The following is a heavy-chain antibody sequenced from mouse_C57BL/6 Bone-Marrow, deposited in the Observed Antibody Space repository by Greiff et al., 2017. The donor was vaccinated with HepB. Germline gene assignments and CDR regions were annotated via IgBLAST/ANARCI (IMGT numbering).Heavy chain of an antibody. D-gene: IGHD2-5*01. CDR3: TRLYSNFDMDD. Sequence: EVQLQESGGGLVQPGGSLKLSCAASGFTFSDYYMYWVRQTPEKRLEWVAYISNGGGSTYYPDTVKGRFNISRDNAKNTLYLQMSRLKSEDTAMYYCTRLYSNFDMDDWGKGTSVTVAT. V-gene: IGHV5-12*01. CDR2: ISNGGGST. CDR1: GFTFSDYY. J-gene: IGHJ4*01.